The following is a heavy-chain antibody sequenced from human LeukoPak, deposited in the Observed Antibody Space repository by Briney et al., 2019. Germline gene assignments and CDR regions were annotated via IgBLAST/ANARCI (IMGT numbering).Heavy chain of an antibody. CDR2: ISSSSSYI. Sequence: NSGGSLRLSCAASGFTFSNAWMSWVRQAPGKGLEWVSSISSSSSYIYYADSVKGRFTISRDNAKNSLYLQMNSLRAEDTAVYYCARSQGYYYDSSPYYWGQGTLVTVSA. V-gene: IGHV3-21*01. D-gene: IGHD3-22*01. CDR1: GFTFSNAW. J-gene: IGHJ4*02. CDR3: ARSQGYYYDSSPYY.